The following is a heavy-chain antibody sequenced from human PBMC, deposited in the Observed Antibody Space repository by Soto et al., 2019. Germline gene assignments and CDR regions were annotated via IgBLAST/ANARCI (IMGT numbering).Heavy chain of an antibody. CDR3: AALWFGEFYNYFDY. CDR2: IYYSGST. J-gene: IGHJ4*02. Sequence: PSETLSLTCTVSGGSISSYYWSWIRQPPGKGLEWIGYIYYSGSTNYNPSLKSRVTISVDTSKNQFSLKLSSVTAADTAVYYCAALWFGEFYNYFDYWGQGTLVTVSS. D-gene: IGHD3-10*01. CDR1: GGSISSYY. V-gene: IGHV4-59*01.